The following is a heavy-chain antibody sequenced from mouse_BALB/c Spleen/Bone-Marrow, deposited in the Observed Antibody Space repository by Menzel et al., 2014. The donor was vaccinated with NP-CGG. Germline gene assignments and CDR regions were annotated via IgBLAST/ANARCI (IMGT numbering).Heavy chain of an antibody. Sequence: VQLKESGAELVKPGDSVKLSCTASGFNIKDTYMHWVKQRPEQGLEWIGRIDPANGNTKYDPKFQGKATITADTSSNTAYLRLSSLTSEGTVVYYCARGLLQYYYAMDYWGQGTSFTVSS. CDR1: GFNIKDTY. CDR3: ARGLLQYYYAMDY. D-gene: IGHD2-3*01. V-gene: IGHV14-3*02. J-gene: IGHJ4*01. CDR2: IDPANGNT.